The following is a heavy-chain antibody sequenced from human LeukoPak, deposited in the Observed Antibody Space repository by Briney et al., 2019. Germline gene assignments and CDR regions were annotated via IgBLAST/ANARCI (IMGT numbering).Heavy chain of an antibody. J-gene: IGHJ3*02. V-gene: IGHV3-21*01. CDR3: AREGDVLRYFDWPPSDAFDI. Sequence: GSLSLSCAASGFTFSSYSMNWVRQAPGKGLEWVSSISSSSSYIYYADSVKGRFTISRDNAKNSLYLQMNSLRAEHTAVYYCAREGDVLRYFDWPPSDAFDIWGQGTMVIVSS. CDR1: GFTFSSYS. D-gene: IGHD3-9*01. CDR2: ISSSSSYI.